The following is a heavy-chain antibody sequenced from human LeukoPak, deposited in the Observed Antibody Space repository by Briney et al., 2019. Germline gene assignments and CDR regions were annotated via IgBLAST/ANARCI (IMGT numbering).Heavy chain of an antibody. CDR1: GGSISNYY. Sequence: SETLSLTCTVSGGSISNYYWNCIRQPAGKGLEWIGRIYTSGSTNYNPSLKSRVTMSVDTSKNQFSLKLTSVTAADTAVYYCAQGYCSGGDCYSLDYWGQGTLVTVSS. CDR2: IYTSGST. CDR3: AQGYCSGGDCYSLDY. V-gene: IGHV4-4*07. D-gene: IGHD2-15*01. J-gene: IGHJ4*02.